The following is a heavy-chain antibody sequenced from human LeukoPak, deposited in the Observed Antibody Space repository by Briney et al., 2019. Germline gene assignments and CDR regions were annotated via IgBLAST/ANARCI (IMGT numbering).Heavy chain of an antibody. Sequence: SETLSLTCTVSGGSISSSSYYWGWTRQPPGKGLEWIGSIYYSGSTYYNPSLKSRVTISVDTSKNQFSLKLSSVTAADTAVYYCSRGSGYPIVSAFDIWGQGTMVTVSS. CDR2: IYYSGST. J-gene: IGHJ3*02. CDR3: SRGSGYPIVSAFDI. V-gene: IGHV4-39*01. CDR1: GGSISSSSYY. D-gene: IGHD3-22*01.